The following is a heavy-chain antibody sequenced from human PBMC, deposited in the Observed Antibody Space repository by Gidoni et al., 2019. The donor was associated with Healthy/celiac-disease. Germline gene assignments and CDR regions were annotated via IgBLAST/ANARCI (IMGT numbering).Heavy chain of an antibody. CDR2: IYSGGST. J-gene: IGHJ4*02. D-gene: IGHD6-19*01. V-gene: IGHV3-53*02. CDR3: ANTVAGYYFDY. CDR1: GFTVSSNY. Sequence: EVQLAETGGGLIKPGGSLRLACAASGFTVSSNYMSWVRQAPGKGLEWVSVIYSGGSTYYADSVKGRFTISRDNSKNTLYLQMNSLRAEDTAVYYCANTVAGYYFDYWGQGTLVTVSS.